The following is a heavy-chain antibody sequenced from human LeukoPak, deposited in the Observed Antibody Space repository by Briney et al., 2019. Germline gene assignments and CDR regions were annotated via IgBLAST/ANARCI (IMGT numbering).Heavy chain of an antibody. CDR2: ISAYNGNT. J-gene: IGHJ3*02. CDR3: ARDHSGSYGSHDAFDI. Sequence: ASVKVSCKASGYTFTSYGISWVRQAPGQGLEWMGWISAYNGNTNYAQKLQGRVTMTTDTSTSTAYMELRSLRSDDTAVYYCARDHSGSYGSHDAFDIWGQGTMVTVSS. D-gene: IGHD1-26*01. CDR1: GYTFTSYG. V-gene: IGHV1-18*01.